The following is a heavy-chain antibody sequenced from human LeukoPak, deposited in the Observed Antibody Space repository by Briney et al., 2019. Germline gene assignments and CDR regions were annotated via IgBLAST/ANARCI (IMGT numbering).Heavy chain of an antibody. CDR3: AGHVDTAMEVDY. CDR2: IYYSGST. J-gene: IGHJ4*02. D-gene: IGHD5-18*01. V-gene: IGHV4-39*07. Sequence: SETLSLTCTVSGGSISSSCYYWGWIRQPPGKGLEWIGSIYYSGSTYYNPSLKSRVTISVDTSKNQFSLKLSSVTAADTAVYYCAGHVDTAMEVDYWGQGTLVTVSS. CDR1: GGSISSSCYY.